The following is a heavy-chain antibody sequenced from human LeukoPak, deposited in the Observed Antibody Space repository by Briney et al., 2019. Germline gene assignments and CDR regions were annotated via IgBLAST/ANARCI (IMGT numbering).Heavy chain of an antibody. CDR1: GFTFTKYW. D-gene: IGHD3-3*01. CDR3: AKVGGGYDFWSGYPENPNYFDY. V-gene: IGHV3-7*01. J-gene: IGHJ4*02. Sequence: GGSLRLSCAASGFTFTKYWMTWVRQAPGKGLEWVGNIKQDGSDKNYMDSVKGRFTISRDNTKNSVYLQMSSLRAEDTAVYYCAKVGGGYDFWSGYPENPNYFDYWGQGTLVTVSS. CDR2: IKQDGSDK.